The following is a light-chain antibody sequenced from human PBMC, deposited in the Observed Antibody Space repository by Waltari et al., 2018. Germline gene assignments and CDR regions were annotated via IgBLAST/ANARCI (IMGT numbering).Light chain of an antibody. J-gene: IGKJ4*01. V-gene: IGKV3-20*01. Sequence: EIVLTQSPGTLSLSPGERATLSCRASQTVRTTYLAWYQQKPGQAPTLVIHDTSSRATGIPDRFSGSGSGTDFSLTISSLEPDDFAVYYCQQYDISPLTFGGGTKVETK. CDR3: QQYDISPLT. CDR2: DTS. CDR1: QTVRTTY.